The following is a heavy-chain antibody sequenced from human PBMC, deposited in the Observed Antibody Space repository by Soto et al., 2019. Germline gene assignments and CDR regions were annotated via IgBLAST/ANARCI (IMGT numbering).Heavy chain of an antibody. D-gene: IGHD5-18*01. CDR1: GFIFSDYT. V-gene: IGHV3-21*01. J-gene: IGHJ4*02. Sequence: NPGGSLRLSCAASGFIFSDYTMNWVRQAPGKGLEWVSSISGSSNYIYYADSVKGRFTVSRDNAKNSLYLQMNSLRAEDTAVYYCASNFRYHYGYLGSWGQGTLVTVSS. CDR3: ASNFRYHYGYLGS. CDR2: ISGSSNYI.